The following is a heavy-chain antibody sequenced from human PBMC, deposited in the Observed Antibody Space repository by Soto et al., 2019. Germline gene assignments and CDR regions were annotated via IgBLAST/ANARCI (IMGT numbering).Heavy chain of an antibody. CDR3: ARAVGPFDY. D-gene: IGHD1-26*01. J-gene: IGHJ4*02. CDR2: IGYDGRHK. CDR1: GFTFSTYG. V-gene: IGHV3-33*01. Sequence: QVHLVEPGGGVVQPGRSLRHSCAASGFTFSTYGMHWVRQAPGTGLEWVAVIGYDGRHKDYADSVKGRFTISRDNSKNTLDLQLISLRVEETAVYYSARAVGPFDYWGQGTLVAVSS.